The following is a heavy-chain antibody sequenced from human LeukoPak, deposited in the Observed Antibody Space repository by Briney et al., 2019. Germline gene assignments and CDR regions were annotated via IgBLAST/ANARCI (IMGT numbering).Heavy chain of an antibody. V-gene: IGHV4-34*01. D-gene: IGHD5-18*01. CDR3: ARGEGYSYGYKLFDY. CDR2: INHSGST. Sequence: SETLSLTCAVYGGSFSGYYWSWIRQPPGKGLEWIGEINHSGSTIYNPSLKSRVTISVDTSKNQFSLKLGSVTAADTAVYYCARGEGYSYGYKLFDYWGQGTLVTVSS. J-gene: IGHJ4*02. CDR1: GGSFSGYY.